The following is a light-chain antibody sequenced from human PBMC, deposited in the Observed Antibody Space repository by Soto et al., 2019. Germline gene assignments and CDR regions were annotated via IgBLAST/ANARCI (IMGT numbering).Light chain of an antibody. CDR3: QHYYSYSEA. CDR1: QTISSW. V-gene: IGKV1-5*03. CDR2: KAS. J-gene: IGKJ1*01. Sequence: DIQMTQSPSTLSGSVGDRVTITCRASQTISSWLAWYQQKPGKAPKLLIYKASTLKSGAPSRFSGSGSGTEFNLTISSLQPDDFATYYCQHYYSYSEAFGQGTKVDIK.